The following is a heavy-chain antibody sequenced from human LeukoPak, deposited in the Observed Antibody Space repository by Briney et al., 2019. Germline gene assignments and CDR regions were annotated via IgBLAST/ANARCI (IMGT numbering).Heavy chain of an antibody. CDR2: NNYDGTIT. J-gene: IGHJ5*02. CDR3: AKSDWFDA. V-gene: IGHV3-74*03. Sequence: GGSLRLSCEASGFTISGSWMHWVRQVPGKGLVWVARNNYDGTITTYADSMKGRFPVSRANGKNTVYLHMNTLRAEDTAVYYCAKSDWFDAWGQGTLVTVSS. CDR1: GFTISGSW.